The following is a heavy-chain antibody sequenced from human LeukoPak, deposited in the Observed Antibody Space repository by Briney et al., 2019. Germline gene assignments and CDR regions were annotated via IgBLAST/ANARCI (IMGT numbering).Heavy chain of an antibody. CDR3: ARGDVTMVRGVIITWFDP. CDR1: GYTFTSYA. D-gene: IGHD3-10*01. Sequence: ASVTVSCKASGYTFTSYAMNWVRQAPGQGLEWMGWINTNTGNPTYAQGFTGRFVFSLDTSVSTAYLQISSLKAEDTAVYYCARGDVTMVRGVIITWFDPWGQGTLVTVSS. CDR2: INTNTGNP. V-gene: IGHV7-4-1*02. J-gene: IGHJ5*02.